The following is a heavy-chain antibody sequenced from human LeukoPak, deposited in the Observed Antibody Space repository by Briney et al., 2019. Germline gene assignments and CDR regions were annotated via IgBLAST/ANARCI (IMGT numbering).Heavy chain of an antibody. J-gene: IGHJ4*02. CDR3: ARGPSAYPKCFDY. V-gene: IGHV3-64*01. Sequence: GGSLRLSCAASGFTFSSYAMHWVRQAPGKGLEYVSAISSNGGSTYYANSVEGRFTISRDNSKNTLYLQMGSLRAEDMAVYYCARGPSAYPKCFDYWGQGTLVTVSS. D-gene: IGHD5-12*01. CDR2: ISSNGGST. CDR1: GFTFSSYA.